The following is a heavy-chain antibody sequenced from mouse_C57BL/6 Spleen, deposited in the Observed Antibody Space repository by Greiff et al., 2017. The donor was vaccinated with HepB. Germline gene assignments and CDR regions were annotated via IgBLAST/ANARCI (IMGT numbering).Heavy chain of an antibody. CDR2: INPSSGYT. CDR3: AREGLLRFAY. V-gene: IGHV1-4*01. Sequence: VKLMESGAELARPGASVKMSCKASGYTFTSYTMHWVKQRPGQGLEWIGYINPSSGYTKYNQKFKDKATLTADKSSSTAYMQLSSLTSEDSAVYFCAREGLLRFAYWGQGTLVTVSA. J-gene: IGHJ3*01. D-gene: IGHD3-1*01. CDR1: GYTFTSYT.